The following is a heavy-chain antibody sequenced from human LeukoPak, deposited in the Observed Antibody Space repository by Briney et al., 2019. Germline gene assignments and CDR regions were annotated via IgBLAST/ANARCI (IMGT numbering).Heavy chain of an antibody. CDR2: INHSGST. J-gene: IGHJ4*02. Sequence: TSETLSLTCAVYGGSFSGYYWSWIRQPPGKGLEWIGEINHSGSTNYNPSLKSRVTISVDTSKNQFSLKLSSVTAADTAVYYCARGRSVWGQGTLVTVSS. CDR3: ARGRSV. CDR1: GGSFSGYY. V-gene: IGHV4-34*01.